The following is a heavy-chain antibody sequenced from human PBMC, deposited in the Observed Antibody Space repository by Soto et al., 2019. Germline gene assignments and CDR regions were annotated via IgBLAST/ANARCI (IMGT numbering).Heavy chain of an antibody. CDR3: ARGGTTTGNSSGWYRF. J-gene: IGHJ4*02. V-gene: IGHV4-34*01. Sequence: QVQLQQWGAGLLKPSETLSLTCAVYGGSLSGYYWSWIRQPTGKGLEWIGEINHSGSTNYNPSLKSRVTISIDTSKNHFSLKLTSVTAADTAVYYCARGGTTTGNSSGWYRFWGQGTLVTVSS. CDR2: INHSGST. D-gene: IGHD6-19*01. CDR1: GGSLSGYY.